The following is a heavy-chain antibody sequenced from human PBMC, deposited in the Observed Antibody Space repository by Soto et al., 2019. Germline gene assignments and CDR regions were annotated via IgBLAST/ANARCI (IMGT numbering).Heavy chain of an antibody. CDR1: GGSFRGYY. CDR3: AREEVPQWFSKGYYGVDV. Sequence: TLTLTCAVYGGSFRGYYRSWIRQSPGKGLEWLGEIRHTGSASYNPSLKSRVTISVDTSKNQFSLRLRSVTAADRGVYYCAREEVPQWFSKGYYGVDVWGQGTAVTVSS. V-gene: IGHV4-34*01. D-gene: IGHD6-13*01. CDR2: IRHTGSA. J-gene: IGHJ6*02.